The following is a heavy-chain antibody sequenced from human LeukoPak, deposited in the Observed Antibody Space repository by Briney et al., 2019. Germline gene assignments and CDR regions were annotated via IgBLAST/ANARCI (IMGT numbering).Heavy chain of an antibody. Sequence: PSQTLSLTCTVSGGSISSGSYYWSWIRQPAGKGLEWIGRIYTSGSTNYNPSLKSRVTISVDTSKNQFSLKLSSVTAADTAVYYCARGLDRAALRFDYWGQGTLVTVSS. CDR1: GGSISSGSYY. J-gene: IGHJ4*02. CDR3: ARGLDRAALRFDY. CDR2: IYTSGST. D-gene: IGHD6-6*01. V-gene: IGHV4-61*02.